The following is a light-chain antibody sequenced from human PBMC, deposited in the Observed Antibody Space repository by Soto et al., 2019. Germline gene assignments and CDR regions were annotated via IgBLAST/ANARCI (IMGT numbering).Light chain of an antibody. CDR1: QSVSSSS. CDR3: QQYGNSPVT. Sequence: EIVLTQSPGTLSLSPGERATLSCRASQSVSSSSLAWYQQKPGQAPRLLIYGASSRATGIPDRFSGSGSGTDFNLIISRLEPKDFAVYYCQQYGNSPVTFGQGTKV. V-gene: IGKV3-20*01. J-gene: IGKJ1*01. CDR2: GAS.